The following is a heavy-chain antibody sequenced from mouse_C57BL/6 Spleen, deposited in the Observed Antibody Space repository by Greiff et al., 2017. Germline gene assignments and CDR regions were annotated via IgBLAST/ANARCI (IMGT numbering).Heavy chain of an antibody. V-gene: IGHV1-52*01. CDR2: IDPSNSDT. Sequence: QVQLQESGAELVRPGSSVKLSCKASGYTFTSYWMHWVKQRTIQGLEWIGNIDPSNSDTHYNQKFKDKATLTADKSSSTAYMQLSSLTSEDSAVYYCARWRSYPVYPAIAYWGQGTLVTVSA. D-gene: IGHD1-1*01. J-gene: IGHJ3*01. CDR1: GYTFTSYW. CDR3: ARWRSYPVYPAIAY.